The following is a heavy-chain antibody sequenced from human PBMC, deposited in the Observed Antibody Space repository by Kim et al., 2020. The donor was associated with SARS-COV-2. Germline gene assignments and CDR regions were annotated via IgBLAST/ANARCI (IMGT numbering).Heavy chain of an antibody. J-gene: IGHJ4*02. CDR3: AKGGQYQLLYYFDY. V-gene: IGHV3-30-3*02. D-gene: IGHD2-2*01. Sequence: ADSVKGRFTSSRDNSKNTLYLQMNSLRTEDTAVYYCAKGGQYQLLYYFDYWGLGTLVSVSS.